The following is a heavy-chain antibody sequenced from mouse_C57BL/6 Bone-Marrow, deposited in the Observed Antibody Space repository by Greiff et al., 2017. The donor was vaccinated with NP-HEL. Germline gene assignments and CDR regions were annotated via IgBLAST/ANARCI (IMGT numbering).Heavy chain of an antibody. CDR3: TTLLLLRNYAMDY. D-gene: IGHD1-1*01. CDR1: GFNIKDDY. V-gene: IGHV14-4*01. J-gene: IGHJ4*01. Sequence: EVQLQQSGAELVRPGASVKLSCTASGFNIKDDYMHWVKQRPEQGLEWIGWIDPENGDTEYASKFQGKATITADTSSITAYLQLSSLTSEDTAVYYCTTLLLLRNYAMDYWGQGTSVTVSS. CDR2: IDPENGDT.